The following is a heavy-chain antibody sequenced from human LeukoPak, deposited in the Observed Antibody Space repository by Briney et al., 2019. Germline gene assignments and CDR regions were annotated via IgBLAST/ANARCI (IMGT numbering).Heavy chain of an antibody. J-gene: IGHJ4*02. CDR2: IDPSDSYT. CDR3: ARLGSGWYSSYDY. V-gene: IGHV5-10-1*01. D-gene: IGHD6-19*01. Sequence: GESLKISCKGSGYSFTNYWISWVRQMPGKGLEWMGRIDPSDSYTNYSPSFQGHVTISAHKSISTAYLQWTSLKASDTAMYYCARLGSGWYSSYDYWGQGTLVTVSS. CDR1: GYSFTNYW.